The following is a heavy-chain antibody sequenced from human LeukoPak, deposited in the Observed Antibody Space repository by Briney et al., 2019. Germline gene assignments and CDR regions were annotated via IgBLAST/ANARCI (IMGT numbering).Heavy chain of an antibody. Sequence: SETLSLTCAVYGGSLSGYYWDWIRQPPGKGLEWIGSIYYSGSTYYNPSLKSRVTISVDTPKNQFSLKLSSVTAADTAVYYCARRLDYYAMDVWGQGTTVTVSS. CDR3: ARRLDYYAMDV. CDR1: GGSLSGYY. V-gene: IGHV4-39*01. CDR2: IYYSGST. J-gene: IGHJ6*02.